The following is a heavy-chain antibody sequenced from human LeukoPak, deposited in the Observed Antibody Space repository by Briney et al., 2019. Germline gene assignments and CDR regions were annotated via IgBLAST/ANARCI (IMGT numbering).Heavy chain of an antibody. V-gene: IGHV4-39*01. CDR2: IYYHENT. CDR3: ARVSGFCLIIVVVVAATDWFDP. Sequence: ASETLSLTCTVSGGSISSSTDYWGWIRQAPGKGLEWIGSIYYHENTYYNSSLKSRVTISVDTSKNQFSLKLNSVTAADTAVYYCARVSGFCLIIVVVVAATDWFDPWGQGTLVTVSS. CDR1: GGSISSSTDY. J-gene: IGHJ5*02. D-gene: IGHD2-15*01.